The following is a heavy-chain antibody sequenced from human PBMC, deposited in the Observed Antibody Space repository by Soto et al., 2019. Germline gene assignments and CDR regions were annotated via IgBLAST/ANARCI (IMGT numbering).Heavy chain of an antibody. CDR2: IYPGDSDT. V-gene: IGHV5-51*01. D-gene: IGHD5-18*01. Sequence: GESLKISCKGSGYSFTSYWIGWVRQMPGKGLEWMGIIYPGDSDTRYSPSFQGQATISADKSISTAYLQWSSLKASDTAMYYCARNRGYSYGYDYGMDVWGQGTTVTVSS. CDR1: GYSFTSYW. J-gene: IGHJ6*02. CDR3: ARNRGYSYGYDYGMDV.